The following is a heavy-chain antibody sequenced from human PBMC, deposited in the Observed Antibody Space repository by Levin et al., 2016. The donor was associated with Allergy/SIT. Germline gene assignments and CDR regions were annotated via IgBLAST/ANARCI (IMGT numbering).Heavy chain of an antibody. J-gene: IGHJ3*02. V-gene: IGHV5-51*01. CDR2: IYPGDSDT. CDR3: ARQSYFDWYTPDAFDI. Sequence: VRQMPGKGLEWMGIIYPGDSDTRYSPSFQGQVTISADKSISTAYLQWSSLKASDTAMYYCARQSYFDWYTPDAFDIWGQGTMVTVSS. D-gene: IGHD3-9*01.